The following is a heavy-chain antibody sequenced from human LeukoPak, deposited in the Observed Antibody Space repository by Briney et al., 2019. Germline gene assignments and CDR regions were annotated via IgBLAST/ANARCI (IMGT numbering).Heavy chain of an antibody. CDR1: GNYW. V-gene: IGHV3-74*01. D-gene: IGHD2-2*01. Sequence: TGGSLRLSCAASGNYWMHWVRQAPGKGLMWVSHINSDGSWTSHADSVKGRFTISKDNAKNTVYLQMNNLRAEDTAVYYCVSFYETYWGRGTLVTVSS. J-gene: IGHJ4*02. CDR2: INSDGSWT. CDR3: VSFYETY.